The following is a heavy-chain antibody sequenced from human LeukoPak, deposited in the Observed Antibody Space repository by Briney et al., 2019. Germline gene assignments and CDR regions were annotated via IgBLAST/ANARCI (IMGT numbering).Heavy chain of an antibody. V-gene: IGHV4-59*01. CDR3: ARGKAAAGSLRFDY. Sequence: PSETLSLTCTVSGGSISSYYWSWIRQPPGKGLQWIGYIYYTGSTSYNPSLKSRATISVDTSKNQFSLGLSSVTAADTAIFYCARGKAAAGSLRFDYWGQGTLVTVSS. J-gene: IGHJ4*02. CDR2: IYYTGST. CDR1: GGSISSYY. D-gene: IGHD6-13*01.